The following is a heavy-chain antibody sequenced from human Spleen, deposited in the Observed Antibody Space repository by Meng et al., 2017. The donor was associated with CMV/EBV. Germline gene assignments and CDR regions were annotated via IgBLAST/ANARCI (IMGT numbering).Heavy chain of an antibody. CDR1: GGSVISGGYY. Sequence: SETLSLTCTVSGGSVISGGYYWSWIRQHPGKGLEWIGYIYYSGTTYYNSSLKTRVTISVDTSKNQFSLKLSSVTAADSAVYFRARTQSRDYGGNSDAFDIWGQGTMVTVSS. D-gene: IGHD4-23*01. CDR3: ARTQSRDYGGNSDAFDI. CDR2: IYYSGTT. J-gene: IGHJ3*02. V-gene: IGHV4-31*03.